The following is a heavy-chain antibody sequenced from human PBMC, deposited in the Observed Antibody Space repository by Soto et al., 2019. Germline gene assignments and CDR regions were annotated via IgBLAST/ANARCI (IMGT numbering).Heavy chain of an antibody. V-gene: IGHV3-21*01. CDR3: ASQYLDSPGRDV. D-gene: IGHD2-2*02. CDR2: ISSSSSYI. Sequence: EVQLVESGGGLVKPGGSLRLSCAASGFTFSSYSMNWFAKVPGKGLEWVSSISSSSSYIYYADSVKGRFTISRDNAKNSLYLQMNSLRAEDTAVYYCASQYLDSPGRDVWGQGTTVTVSS. J-gene: IGHJ6*02. CDR1: GFTFSSYS.